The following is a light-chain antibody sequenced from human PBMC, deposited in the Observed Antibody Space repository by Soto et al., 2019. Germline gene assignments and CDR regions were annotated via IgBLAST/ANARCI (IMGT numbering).Light chain of an antibody. Sequence: IVLTQSPGTLSLSPGERATLSYRFSQSVSSDYLAWYQQKPGQAPRLLIYGAATRATGIPARFSGSGSGTEFTLTISSLEPEDIAVYYCQQRSNWRVTFGGGTKVDIK. V-gene: IGKV3D-20*02. J-gene: IGKJ4*01. CDR2: GAA. CDR3: QQRSNWRVT. CDR1: QSVSSDY.